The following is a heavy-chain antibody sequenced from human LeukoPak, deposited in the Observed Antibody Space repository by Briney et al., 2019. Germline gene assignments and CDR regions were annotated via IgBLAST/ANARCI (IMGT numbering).Heavy chain of an antibody. J-gene: IGHJ4*02. Sequence: GGSLRLSCAASGFAVNTFYMTWVRQPPGKGLEWVSLMYSAGSTHYADAAKGRFTISRDSFRNRVYLQMNNLRGEDTAVYYCARELGYSSGWSGFDFWGQGTLVTVSS. CDR1: GFAVNTFY. V-gene: IGHV3-53*01. CDR3: ARELGYSSGWSGFDF. CDR2: MYSAGST. D-gene: IGHD6-19*01.